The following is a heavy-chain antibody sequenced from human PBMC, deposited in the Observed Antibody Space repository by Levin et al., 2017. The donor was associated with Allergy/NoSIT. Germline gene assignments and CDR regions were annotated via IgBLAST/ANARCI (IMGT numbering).Heavy chain of an antibody. CDR3: AREKGIVVVPGYYYMDV. J-gene: IGHJ6*03. CDR2: IYYSGST. V-gene: IGHV4-61*01. D-gene: IGHD2-2*01. Sequence: SETLSLTCTVSGGSVSSGSYYWSWIRQPPGTGLEWIGYIYYSGSTNYNPSLKSRVTISVDTSKNQFSLKLSSVTAADTAVYYCAREKGIVVVPGYYYMDVWGKGTTVTVSS. CDR1: GGSVSSGSYY.